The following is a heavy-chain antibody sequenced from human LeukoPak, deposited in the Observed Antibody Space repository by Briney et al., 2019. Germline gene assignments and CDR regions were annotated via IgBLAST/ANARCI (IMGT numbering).Heavy chain of an antibody. V-gene: IGHV3-7*01. CDR3: ARVKQRLVRLLGRDTTYNYYYFMDV. CDR2: IKQDRSEK. D-gene: IGHD6-13*01. J-gene: IGHJ6*03. CDR1: GFTVSTNY. Sequence: SGGSLRLSCGASGFTVSTNYMSWVRQAPGKGLEWVANIKQDRSEKYYVDSVKGRFTVSRDNARNSLYLQMNSLSPEDTAVYYCARVKQRLVRLLGRDTTYNYYYFMDVWGKGTTVTVSS.